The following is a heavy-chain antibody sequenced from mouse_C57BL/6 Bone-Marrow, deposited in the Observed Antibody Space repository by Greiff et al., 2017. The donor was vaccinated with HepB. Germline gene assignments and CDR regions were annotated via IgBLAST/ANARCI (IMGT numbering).Heavy chain of an antibody. V-gene: IGHV1-47*01. D-gene: IGHD1-1*01. CDR1: GYTFTTYP. CDR2: FHPYNDDT. Sequence: VKLMESGAELVKPGASVKMSCKASGYTFTTYPIEWMKQNHGKSLEWIGNFHPYNDDTKYNEKFKGKATLTVEKSSSTVYLELSRLTSDDSAVYYCARGATVVPYAMDYWGQGTSVTVSS. J-gene: IGHJ4*01. CDR3: ARGATVVPYAMDY.